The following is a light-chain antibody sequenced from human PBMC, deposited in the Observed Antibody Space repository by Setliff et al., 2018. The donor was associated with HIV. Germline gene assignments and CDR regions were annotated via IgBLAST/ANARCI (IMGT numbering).Light chain of an antibody. CDR2: DVT. V-gene: IGLV2-11*01. CDR3: SSYVDGHVI. Sequence: QSVLTQPRSVSGSPGQSVTISCTGTTSNVVGYNYVSWYQQYPGKAPKLMIYDVTKRPSGVPDRFSGSKSGNTASLTISGLQAEDEADYSFSSYVDGHVIFGGGTKGTVL. CDR1: TSNVVGYNY. J-gene: IGLJ2*01.